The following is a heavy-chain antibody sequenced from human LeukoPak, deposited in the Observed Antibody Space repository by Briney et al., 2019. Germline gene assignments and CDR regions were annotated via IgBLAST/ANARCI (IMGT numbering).Heavy chain of an antibody. CDR3: ATVGRLDAFDI. Sequence: SETLSLTCAVYGGSFSGYYWSWIRQPPGKGLEWIGEINHSGSTNYNPSLKSRVTISVDTSKNQFSLKLNSVTPEDTAVYYCATVGRLDAFDIWGQGTMVTVSS. CDR2: INHSGST. J-gene: IGHJ3*02. V-gene: IGHV4-34*01. CDR1: GGSFSGYY. D-gene: IGHD1-14*01.